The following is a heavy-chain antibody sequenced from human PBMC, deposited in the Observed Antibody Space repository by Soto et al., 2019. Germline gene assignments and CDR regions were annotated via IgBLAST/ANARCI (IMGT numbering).Heavy chain of an antibody. D-gene: IGHD4-4*01. Sequence: PSETWSLTCAFSGYSISRGYYWGWIRQPPGKGRGWIGSIFNSGSTYYNPSLKSRVKISLHTYKNQFSLKLSSVTAAGTAVYYCARVLSVTYYYCYGMDVCGHGTTFT. CDR2: IFNSGST. V-gene: IGHV4-38-2*01. J-gene: IGHJ6*01. CDR3: ARVLSVTYYYCYGMDV. CDR1: GYSISRGYY.